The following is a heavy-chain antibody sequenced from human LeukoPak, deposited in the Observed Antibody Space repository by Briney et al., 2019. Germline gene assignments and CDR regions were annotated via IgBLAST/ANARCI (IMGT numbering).Heavy chain of an antibody. CDR2: ISGSGDST. V-gene: IGHV3-23*01. CDR1: GFTFSSYA. D-gene: IGHD2-21*02. J-gene: IGHJ4*02. CDR3: AKDSEDIVVVTAILDY. Sequence: GGSLRLSCAASGFTFSSYAMSWVRQAPGKGLEWVSAISGSGDSTYYADSVKGRFTISRDNSKNTLYLQMNSLRAEDMAVYYCAKDSEDIVVVTAILDYWGQGTLVTVSS.